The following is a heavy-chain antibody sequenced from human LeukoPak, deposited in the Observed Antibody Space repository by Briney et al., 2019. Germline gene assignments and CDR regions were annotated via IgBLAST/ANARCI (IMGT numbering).Heavy chain of an antibody. V-gene: IGHV4-59*01. Sequence: PSGTRSLTCTVSGGSLSSYDWSWIRQSPGKGREWIGYVYYSGKTYYNPALKSRVTISVDTSEIQCSLTLNSVTAADTAVYYCARNKPLGPFACWGQGTMVTVSS. CDR2: VYYSGKT. J-gene: IGHJ3*01. CDR1: GGSLSSYD. D-gene: IGHD1/OR15-1a*01. CDR3: ARNKPLGPFAC.